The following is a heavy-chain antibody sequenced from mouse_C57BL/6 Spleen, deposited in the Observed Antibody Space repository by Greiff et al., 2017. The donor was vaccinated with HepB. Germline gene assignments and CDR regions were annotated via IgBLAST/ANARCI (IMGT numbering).Heavy chain of an antibody. J-gene: IGHJ1*03. D-gene: IGHD6-1*01. CDR2: INYDGSST. CDR3: AREAPSGRYFDV. V-gene: IGHV5-16*01. Sequence: EVKLMESEGGLVQPGSSMKLSCTASGFTFSDYYMAWVRQVPEKGLEWVANINYDGSSTYYLDSLKSRFIISRDNAKNILYLQMSSLKSEDTATYYCAREAPSGRYFDVWGTGTTVTVSS. CDR1: GFTFSDYY.